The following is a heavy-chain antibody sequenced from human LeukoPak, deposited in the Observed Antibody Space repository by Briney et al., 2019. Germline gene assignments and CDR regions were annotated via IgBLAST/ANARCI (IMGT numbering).Heavy chain of an antibody. Sequence: SETLSLTCVVYGGSFSGYYWSWLRQPPGKGLEWIGEIDHSGTTNYNPSLKSRVTMSVDTSKNQFSLMVSSVTAADTAVYYCATGRNGVVPAPILGVGPWYNYHYMDVWGKGTTVTVSS. CDR2: IDHSGTT. V-gene: IGHV4-34*01. D-gene: IGHD2-2*02. CDR3: ATGRNGVVPAPILGVGPWYNYHYMDV. CDR1: GGSFSGYY. J-gene: IGHJ6*03.